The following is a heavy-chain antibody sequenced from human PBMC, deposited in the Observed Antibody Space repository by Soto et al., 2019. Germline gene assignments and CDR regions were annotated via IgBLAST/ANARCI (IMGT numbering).Heavy chain of an antibody. CDR2: IYYSGST. D-gene: IGHD3-10*01. J-gene: IGHJ4*02. CDR3: ASDYNAAGSFDH. V-gene: IGHV4-31*03. Sequence: PSETLSLTCTVSGASISSGVHYWTWLRQRPGKDLEWIGYIYYSGSTYYNPSLKSRLTISIDTSKNQFSLKLNSVTAADTAVYYCASDYNAAGSFDHWGQGTLVTVSS. CDR1: GASISSGVHY.